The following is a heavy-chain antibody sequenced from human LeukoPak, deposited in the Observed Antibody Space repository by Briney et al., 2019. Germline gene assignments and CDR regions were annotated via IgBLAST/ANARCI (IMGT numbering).Heavy chain of an antibody. CDR3: ARGYFGLSDY. V-gene: IGHV4-30-2*01. D-gene: IGHD3-9*01. J-gene: IGHJ4*02. CDR2: IYHSGST. CDR1: GGSISSGGYS. Sequence: PSQTLSLTCAVSGGSISSGGYSWSWIRQPPGKGLEWIGYIYHSGSTYYNPSLKSRVTISVDRSKNQFSLKLSSVTAADTAVYYCARGYFGLSDYWGQGTLVTVSS.